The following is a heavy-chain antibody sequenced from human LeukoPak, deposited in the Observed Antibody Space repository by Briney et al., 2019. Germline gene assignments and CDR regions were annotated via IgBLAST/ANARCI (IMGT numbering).Heavy chain of an antibody. Sequence: ASVKVSCKASGYTFTIYYMHWVRQAPGQGLEWMGIINPSGGSTSYAQKFQGRVTMTRDMSTSAVYMELSSLRSEDTAVYYCARVSGSYHGHNDYWGQGTLVTVSS. CDR1: GYTFTIYY. J-gene: IGHJ4*02. CDR3: ARVSGSYHGHNDY. CDR2: INPSGGST. V-gene: IGHV1-46*01. D-gene: IGHD1-26*01.